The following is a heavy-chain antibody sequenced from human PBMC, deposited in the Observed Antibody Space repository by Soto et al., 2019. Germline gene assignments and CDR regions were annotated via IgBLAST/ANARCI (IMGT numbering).Heavy chain of an antibody. Sequence: ASVKVSCKASGYTFTSYDINWVRQATGQGLEWMGWMSAYNGKTSYAQKLQGRVTMTTDTSTRTAYMELRSLRSDDTAVYYCARDPIVVVPAAMPLDVWGKGTTVTVSS. CDR3: ARDPIVVVPAAMPLDV. J-gene: IGHJ6*04. V-gene: IGHV1-18*01. CDR2: MSAYNGKT. D-gene: IGHD2-2*01. CDR1: GYTFTSYD.